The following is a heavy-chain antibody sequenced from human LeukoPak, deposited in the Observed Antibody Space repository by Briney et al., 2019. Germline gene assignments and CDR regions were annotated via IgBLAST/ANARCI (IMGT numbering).Heavy chain of an antibody. CDR3: ARVRQSITIFGVVAYYFDY. J-gene: IGHJ4*02. D-gene: IGHD3-3*01. V-gene: IGHV1-18*01. Sequence: ASVKVSCKASGYTFTSYGISWVRQAPGQGLEWMGWISAYNGNTNYAQKLQGRVTMTTDTSTSTAYMELRGLRSDDTAVYYCARVRQSITIFGVVAYYFDYWGQGTLVTVSS. CDR1: GYTFTSYG. CDR2: ISAYNGNT.